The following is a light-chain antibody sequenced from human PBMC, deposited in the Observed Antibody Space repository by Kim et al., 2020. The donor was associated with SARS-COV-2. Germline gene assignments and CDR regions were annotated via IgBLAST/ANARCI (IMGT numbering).Light chain of an antibody. J-gene: IGKJ3*01. CDR3: QQYHDLPLT. V-gene: IGKV1-33*01. CDR2: DVS. Sequence: SASVGDKITITCQASQDITNHLNWYQQRPGKPPKLLIYDVSILETGVPSRFSGRGSGTDFTLTITLQPEDFGTYYCQQYHDLPLTFGPGTKVDIK. CDR1: QDITNH.